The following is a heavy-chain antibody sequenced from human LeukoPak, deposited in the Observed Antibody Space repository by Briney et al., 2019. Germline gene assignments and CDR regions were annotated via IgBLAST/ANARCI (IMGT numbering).Heavy chain of an antibody. V-gene: IGHV1-18*01. CDR2: ISAYNGNT. CDR1: GYTFTSYG. Sequence: ASVKVSCKASGYTFTSYGISWVRQAPGQGLEWMGWISAYNGNTNYAQKLQGRVTMTTDTSTSTAYMELRSLRSDDTAVYYCARDWGYCSSTSCYSYNWFDPWGQGTLVPVSS. D-gene: IGHD2-2*01. CDR3: ARDWGYCSSTSCYSYNWFDP. J-gene: IGHJ5*02.